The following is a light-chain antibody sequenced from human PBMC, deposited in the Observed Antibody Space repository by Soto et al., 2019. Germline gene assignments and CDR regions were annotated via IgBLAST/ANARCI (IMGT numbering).Light chain of an antibody. J-gene: IGKJ5*01. CDR3: QQYGTSPRSIT. V-gene: IGKV3D-20*01. Sequence: EIVLTQSPATLSLSPGERATLSCGASQALRSSYLAWYQQKPGLAPRLLIYATSSRATGITDRFSGGGSGTDFTLTINKLEPEDFAVYYCQQYGTSPRSITFGQGTRLEIK. CDR2: ATS. CDR1: QALRSSY.